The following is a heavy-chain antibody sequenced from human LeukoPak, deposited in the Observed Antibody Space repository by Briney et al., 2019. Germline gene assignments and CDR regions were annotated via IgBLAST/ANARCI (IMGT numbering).Heavy chain of an antibody. CDR1: GYTFTSYY. CDR2: INPSGGST. V-gene: IGHV1-46*01. Sequence: ASVKVSCKASGYTFTSYYMHWVRQAPGQGLEWMGIINPSGGSTSYAQKFQGRVTILVDTSKNQFSLKLSSVTAADTAVYYCARGVSGYSGYALDYWGQGTLVTVSS. D-gene: IGHD5-12*01. J-gene: IGHJ4*02. CDR3: ARGVSGYSGYALDY.